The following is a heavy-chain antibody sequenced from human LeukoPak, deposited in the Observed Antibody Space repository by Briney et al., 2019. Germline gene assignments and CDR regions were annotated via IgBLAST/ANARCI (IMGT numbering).Heavy chain of an antibody. CDR3: AKHYMGSSYNRAVDY. CDR2: IYYSGYT. J-gene: IGHJ4*02. V-gene: IGHV4-39*01. Sequence: NPGGSLRLSCAASGFTFSSSEMNWVRQPPGKGLEWIGSIYYSGYTYYNPSLKSRVTISVDTSKNQFSLKLSSVTAADTAVYYCAKHYMGSSYNRAVDYWGQGTLVTVSS. CDR1: GFTFSSSE. D-gene: IGHD3-10*01.